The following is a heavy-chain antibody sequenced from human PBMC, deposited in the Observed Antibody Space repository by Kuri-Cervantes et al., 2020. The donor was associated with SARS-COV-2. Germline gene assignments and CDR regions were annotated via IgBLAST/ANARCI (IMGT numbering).Heavy chain of an antibody. CDR3: ARVRSGLSRTSFYQKYYYGMDV. Sequence: GGSLRLSCAASGFTFSSYSMNWVRQAPGKGLEWVSYISSSSSTIYYADSVKGRFTISRDNAKNSLYLQMNSLRDEDTAVYYCARVRSGLSRTSFYQKYYYGMDVWGQGTTVTVSS. CDR1: GFTFSSYS. J-gene: IGHJ6*02. V-gene: IGHV3-48*02. CDR2: ISSSSSTI. D-gene: IGHD3-10*01.